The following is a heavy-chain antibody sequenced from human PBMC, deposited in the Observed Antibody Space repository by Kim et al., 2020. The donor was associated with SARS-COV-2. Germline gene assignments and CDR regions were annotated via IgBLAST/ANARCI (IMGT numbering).Heavy chain of an antibody. J-gene: IGHJ6*02. Sequence: KFQGRVTITADKSTSTAYMELSSLRSEDTAVYYCANRATTPIDYYYGMDVWGQGTTVTVSS. D-gene: IGHD1-26*01. CDR3: ANRATTPIDYYYGMDV. V-gene: IGHV1-69*02.